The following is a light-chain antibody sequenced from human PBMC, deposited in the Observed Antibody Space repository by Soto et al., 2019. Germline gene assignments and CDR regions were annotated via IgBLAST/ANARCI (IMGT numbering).Light chain of an antibody. Sequence: EIVLTQSPATLSLSPGGRATLSCRASQNINRYLAWYHQTPGQPPRLLIYDASTRATGIPARFSGSGSGTDFTLTISSLEPEDFAVYYCQQRSNWPITFGQGTRLEI. CDR2: DAS. J-gene: IGKJ5*01. CDR1: QNINRY. CDR3: QQRSNWPIT. V-gene: IGKV3-11*01.